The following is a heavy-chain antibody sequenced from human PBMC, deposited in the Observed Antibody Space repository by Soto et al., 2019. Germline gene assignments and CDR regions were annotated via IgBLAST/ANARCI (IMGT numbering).Heavy chain of an antibody. CDR1: GYTFTSYG. CDR2: ISAYNGNT. V-gene: IGHV1-18*01. J-gene: IGHJ5*02. D-gene: IGHD3-22*01. CDR3: ARDLTYYYDTRCYYNWFDP. Sequence: AASVKVSCKASGYTFTSYGISWVRQAPGQGLAWMGWISAYNGNTNYAQKLQGRVTMNTDTSTSTAYMELRSLRSDDTAVNYCARDLTYYYDTRCYYNWFDPWGQGTMVTVSS.